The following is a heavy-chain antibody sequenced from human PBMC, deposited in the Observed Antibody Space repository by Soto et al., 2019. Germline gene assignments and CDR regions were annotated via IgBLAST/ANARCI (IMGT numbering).Heavy chain of an antibody. CDR1: GGSISSYY. CDR2: IYYSGST. V-gene: IGHV4-59*08. Sequence: PSETLSLTCTVSGGSISSYYWSWIRQPPGKGLEWIGYIYYSGSTNCNPSLKSRVTISVDTSKNQFSLKLSSVTAADTAVYYCARHNYYYYGMDVWGQGTTVTVSS. J-gene: IGHJ6*02. CDR3: ARHNYYYYGMDV.